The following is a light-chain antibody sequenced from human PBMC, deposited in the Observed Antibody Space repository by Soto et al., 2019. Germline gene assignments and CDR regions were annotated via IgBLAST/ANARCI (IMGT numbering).Light chain of an antibody. J-gene: IGKJ5*01. CDR2: GGS. V-gene: IGKV3-20*01. CDR3: QQYAFSPRT. Sequence: EIVLTQSPGTLALSPGERATLSCRASQSIDSKYFSWYQQKPGQAPRLLIYGGSRRATGVPDRFSGAGSGTDSTLTISRLEPEDFAVFYCQQYAFSPRTFGQGTRLQIK. CDR1: QSIDSKY.